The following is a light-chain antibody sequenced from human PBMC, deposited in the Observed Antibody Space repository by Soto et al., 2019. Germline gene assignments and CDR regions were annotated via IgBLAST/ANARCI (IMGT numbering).Light chain of an antibody. CDR2: GAS. CDR1: QNVSIN. V-gene: IGKV3-15*01. CDR3: QQYINWPRT. Sequence: ERVMTQSPAALSVSPGERATLSCRASQNVSINLAWYQQKPGQAPRLLIYGASTRATGIPDRFSGSGSGTEFTLTISSLQSGDSAIYFCQQYINWPRTFGQGTKLEIK. J-gene: IGKJ2*01.